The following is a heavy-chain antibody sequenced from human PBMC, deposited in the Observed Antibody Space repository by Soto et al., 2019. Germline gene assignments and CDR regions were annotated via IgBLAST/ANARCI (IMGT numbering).Heavy chain of an antibody. CDR1: GLTFSSCA. J-gene: IGHJ4*02. CDR2: VSIGGST. V-gene: IGHV3-23*01. D-gene: IGHD2-15*01. CDR3: AKRRGAGGHFDY. Sequence: GSLRLSCAASGLTFSSCAMGWVRQGPGKGLEWVAVVSIGGSTHYADSVRGRFTISRDNSKNTLSLQMNSLTAEDTAVYFCAKRRGAGGHFDYWGQGALVTVSS.